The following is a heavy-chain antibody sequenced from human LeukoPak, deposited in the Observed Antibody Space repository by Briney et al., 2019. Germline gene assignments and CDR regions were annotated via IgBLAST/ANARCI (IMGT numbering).Heavy chain of an antibody. CDR3: AKDSVVVIAKGDAFDI. D-gene: IGHD2-21*01. V-gene: IGHV3-23*01. J-gene: IGHJ3*02. Sequence: PGGSLRLPCAASGFTFSDYYMSWIRQALGKGLEWVSTISGSGGSTHYADSVKGRFTISRDNSKNMLYLQMNSLRAEDTAVYYCAKDSVVVIAKGDAFDIWGQGTMVTVSS. CDR1: GFTFSDYY. CDR2: ISGSGGST.